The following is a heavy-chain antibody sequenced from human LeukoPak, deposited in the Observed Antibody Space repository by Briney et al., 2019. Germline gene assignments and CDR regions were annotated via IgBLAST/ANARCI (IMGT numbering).Heavy chain of an antibody. J-gene: IGHJ4*02. D-gene: IGHD1-26*01. V-gene: IGHV3-23*01. CDR2: ISSSGGNT. CDR1: GFTFSSYA. CDR3: AKGGSDYDDHGYSFDY. Sequence: GGSLRLSCAASGFTFSSYAMSWVRQAPGKGLEWVSSISSSGGNTYYADSVKGRFTISRDNSKNTLYLQMNSLRAEDTAVYYCAKGGSDYDDHGYSFDYWGQGALVTVSS.